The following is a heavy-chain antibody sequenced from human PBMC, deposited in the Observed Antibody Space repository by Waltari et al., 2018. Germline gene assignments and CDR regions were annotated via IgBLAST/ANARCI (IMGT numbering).Heavy chain of an antibody. CDR3: ASRYCSGGSCYSHEVGYYYYGMDV. J-gene: IGHJ6*02. CDR1: GGSISSSNW. V-gene: IGHV4-4*02. D-gene: IGHD2-15*01. Sequence: QVQLQESGPGLVKPSGTLSLTCAVSGGSISSSNWWSWVRQPPGKGLEWIGEIYHSGSTNYNPSLKSRVTISVDKSKNQFSLKLSSVTAADTAVYYCASRYCSGGSCYSHEVGYYYYGMDVWGQGTTVTVSS. CDR2: IYHSGST.